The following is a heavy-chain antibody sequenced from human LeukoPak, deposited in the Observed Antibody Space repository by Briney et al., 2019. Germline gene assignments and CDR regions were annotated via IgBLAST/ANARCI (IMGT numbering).Heavy chain of an antibody. CDR2: ISGSGGST. V-gene: IGHV3-23*01. CDR1: GFTFSNAW. J-gene: IGHJ4*02. D-gene: IGHD3-22*01. CDR3: AKRGSSGYFDY. Sequence: GGSLRLSCAASGFTFSNAWMSWVRQAPGKGLEWVSAISGSGGSTYYADSVKGRFTISRDNSKNTLYLQMNSLRAEDTAVYYCAKRGSSGYFDYWGQGTLVTVSS.